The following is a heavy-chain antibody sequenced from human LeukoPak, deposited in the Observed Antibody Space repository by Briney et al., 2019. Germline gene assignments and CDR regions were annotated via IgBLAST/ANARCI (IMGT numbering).Heavy chain of an antibody. CDR3: ARGGTNRGNYESNWFDP. Sequence: GGSLRLSCAASGFTFSSYWMSWVRQAPGKGLEWVAVIWYDGSNKYYAESVKGRFTISRDNSKNTLYLQMDSLRAEDTGVYYCARGGTNRGNYESNWFDPWGQGTLVTVSS. J-gene: IGHJ5*02. CDR1: GFTFSSYW. CDR2: IWYDGSNK. D-gene: IGHD1-1*01. V-gene: IGHV3-33*08.